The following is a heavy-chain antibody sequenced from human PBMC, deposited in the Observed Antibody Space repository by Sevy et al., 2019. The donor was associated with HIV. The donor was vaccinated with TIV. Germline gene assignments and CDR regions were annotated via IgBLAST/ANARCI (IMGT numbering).Heavy chain of an antibody. CDR1: DDSISSSNYF. V-gene: IGHV4-39*01. CDR2: IYYTATT. J-gene: IGHJ4*02. CDR3: ARHGSWSFYFDY. D-gene: IGHD6-13*01. Sequence: SETLSLTCSVSDDSISSSNYFWGWIRQPPGKGLEWIGSIYYTATTYYNPSLKSRFTLSVDTSKKQFSLKLSSVTAADTAVCYCARHGSWSFYFDYWGLGILVTVSS.